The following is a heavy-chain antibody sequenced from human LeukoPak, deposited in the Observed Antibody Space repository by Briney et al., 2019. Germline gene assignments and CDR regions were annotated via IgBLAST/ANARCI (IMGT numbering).Heavy chain of an antibody. Sequence: SETLSLTCTVSGGSISSNSYYWGWIRQPPGKGLKWIGSIYYSGSTYYNPSLKSRVTISVDTPKNQFSLKLSSVTAADTAVYYCARRKRITMVRGVIPWFDPWGQGTLVTVSS. D-gene: IGHD3-10*01. J-gene: IGHJ5*02. CDR3: ARRKRITMVRGVIPWFDP. CDR1: GGSISSNSYY. V-gene: IGHV4-39*01. CDR2: IYYSGST.